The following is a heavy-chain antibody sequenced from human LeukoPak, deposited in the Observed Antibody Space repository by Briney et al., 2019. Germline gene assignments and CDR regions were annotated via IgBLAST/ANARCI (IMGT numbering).Heavy chain of an antibody. J-gene: IGHJ5*02. V-gene: IGHV1-2*02. D-gene: IGHD2-2*02. CDR3: ARDRGCSSTTCYTGGDWFDP. CDR2: LNPNSGDT. Sequence: ASVKVSCKASGYTFTAYSMHWVRQAPGQGLEYMGWLNPNSGDTNYAQKFQGRVTMTRDMSMSTAYMELSRLTSDDTAVYFCARDRGCSSTTCYTGGDWFDPWGQGTLVTVSS. CDR1: GYTFTAYS.